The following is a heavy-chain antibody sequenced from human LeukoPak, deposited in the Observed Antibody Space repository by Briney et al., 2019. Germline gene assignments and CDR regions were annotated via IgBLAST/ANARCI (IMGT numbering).Heavy chain of an antibody. CDR2: IYYTGST. D-gene: IGHD2-2*01. Sequence: SETLSLTCSVSGGSISSYYWSWIRQPPGKGLEWIGYIYYTGSTVYTPSLKSRVTMSVDTSKQQLSLKLSSVTAADTAVYYCARWYCISDTCYHMDVWGKEATVTVSS. J-gene: IGHJ6*03. CDR1: GGSISSYY. CDR3: ARWYCISDTCYHMDV. V-gene: IGHV4-59*01.